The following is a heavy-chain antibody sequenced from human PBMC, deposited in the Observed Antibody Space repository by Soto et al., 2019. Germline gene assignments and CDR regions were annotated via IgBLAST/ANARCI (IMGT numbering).Heavy chain of an antibody. Sequence: PGGSLRLSCAASGFTFSSYDMHWVRQATGKGLEWVSAIGTAGDTYYPGSVKGRFTISRENAKNSLYLQMNSLRAEDTAVYYCARDISGSSSTGTNWFDPWGQGTLVTVSS. V-gene: IGHV3-13*01. J-gene: IGHJ5*02. CDR1: GFTFSSYD. CDR2: IGTAGDT. CDR3: ARDISGSSSTGTNWFDP. D-gene: IGHD6-6*01.